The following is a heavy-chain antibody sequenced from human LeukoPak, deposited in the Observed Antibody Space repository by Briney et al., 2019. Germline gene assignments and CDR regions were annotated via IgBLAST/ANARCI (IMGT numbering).Heavy chain of an antibody. CDR2: IYYRGST. J-gene: IGHJ4*02. CDR3: ARLSGYSSGHYYSDY. CDR1: GGSISSDY. D-gene: IGHD3-22*01. Sequence: SETLSLTCTVSGGSISSDYWGWIRQPPGKGLEWIGYIYYRGSTNYNPSLRSRVTISVDTSKNQFSLKLSSVTAADTAVYYCARLSGYSSGHYYSDYWGQGTLVTVSS. V-gene: IGHV4-59*01.